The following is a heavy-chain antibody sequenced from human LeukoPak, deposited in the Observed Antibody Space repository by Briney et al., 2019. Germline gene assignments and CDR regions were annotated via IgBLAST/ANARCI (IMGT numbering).Heavy chain of an antibody. J-gene: IGHJ5*02. V-gene: IGHV3-74*01. D-gene: IGHD3-3*01. Sequence: HAGGPLRLSCAASGFTFNSYWMHWVRQAPGKGLVWVSRIDEDGKAIDYADSVKGRFTISRDNAKDTLYLQMSSLRDEDTAVYYCVSDLCGGDDQWGRGTLVTVSS. CDR1: GFTFNSYW. CDR3: VSDLCGGDDQ. CDR2: IDEDGKAI.